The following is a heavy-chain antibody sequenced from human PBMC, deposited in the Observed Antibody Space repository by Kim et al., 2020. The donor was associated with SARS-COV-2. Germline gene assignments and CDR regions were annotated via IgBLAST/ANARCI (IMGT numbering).Heavy chain of an antibody. V-gene: IGHV3-23*01. Sequence: GGSLRLSCAASGFTFSSYAMSWVRQAPGKGLEWVSAISGSGGSTYYADSVKGRFTISRDNSKNTLYLQMNSLRAEDTAVYYCANRVGGYSQYYFDYWGQGTLVTVSS. J-gene: IGHJ4*02. CDR3: ANRVGGYSQYYFDY. CDR2: ISGSGGST. D-gene: IGHD3-22*01. CDR1: GFTFSSYA.